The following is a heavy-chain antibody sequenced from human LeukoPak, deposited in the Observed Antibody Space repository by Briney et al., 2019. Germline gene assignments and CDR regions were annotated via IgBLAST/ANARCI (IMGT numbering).Heavy chain of an antibody. CDR2: ISSSSSYT. D-gene: IGHD6-13*01. CDR3: ARGAAAGVYFDY. V-gene: IGHV3-11*06. CDR1: GFTFSDYY. Sequence: PGGSLRLSCAASGFTFSDYYMSWIRQAPGKGLEWVSYISSSSSYTNYADSVKGRFTISRDIAKNSLYLQMNSLRDEDTAVYYCARGAAAGVYFDYWGQGTLVTVSS. J-gene: IGHJ4*02.